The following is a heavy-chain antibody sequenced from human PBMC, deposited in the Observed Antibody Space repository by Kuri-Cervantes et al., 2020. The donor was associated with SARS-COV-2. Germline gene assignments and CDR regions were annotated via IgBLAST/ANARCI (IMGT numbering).Heavy chain of an antibody. CDR2: INHSGST. Sequence: SETLSLTCAVYGGSFSGYYWSWIRQPPGKGLEWIGEINHSGSTNYNPSLKSRVTISVDTSKNQFSLKLSSVTAADTVVYYCARGYGSTFMDVWGKGTTVTVSS. CDR1: GGSFSGYY. CDR3: ARGYGSTFMDV. V-gene: IGHV4-34*01. J-gene: IGHJ6*03. D-gene: IGHD2-2*01.